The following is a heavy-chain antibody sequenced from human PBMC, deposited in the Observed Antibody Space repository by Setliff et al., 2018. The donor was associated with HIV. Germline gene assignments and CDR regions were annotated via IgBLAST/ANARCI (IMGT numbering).Heavy chain of an antibody. V-gene: IGHV4-59*11. Sequence: PSETLSLTCTVSGGSISSHYWSWIRQPPGKGLEWIGSIYYSGSTNYNPSLKSRVTISVDTSKNQFSLKLSSVTAADTAVYYCARNSGSHWHDADFDYWGQGTLVTVSS. J-gene: IGHJ4*02. D-gene: IGHD1-26*01. CDR2: IYYSGST. CDR3: ARNSGSHWHDADFDY. CDR1: GGSISSHY.